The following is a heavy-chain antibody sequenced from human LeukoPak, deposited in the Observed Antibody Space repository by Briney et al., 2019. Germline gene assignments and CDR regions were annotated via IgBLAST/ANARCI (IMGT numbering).Heavy chain of an antibody. J-gene: IGHJ4*02. CDR3: ARDLGDYDSTTPPHRNHKLFDY. D-gene: IGHD3-22*01. Sequence: PGGSLRLSCAASGFTFSSYAMHWVRQAPGKGLEWVAVISYDGSNKYYADSVKGRFTISRDNSKNTLYLQMNSLRAEDTAVYYCARDLGDYDSTTPPHRNHKLFDYWGQGTLVTVSS. CDR1: GFTFSSYA. CDR2: ISYDGSNK. V-gene: IGHV3-30-3*01.